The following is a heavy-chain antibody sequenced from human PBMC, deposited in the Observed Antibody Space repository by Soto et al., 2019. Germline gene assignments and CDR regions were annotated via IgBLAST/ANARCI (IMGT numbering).Heavy chain of an antibody. CDR2: LYNTGST. D-gene: IGHD2-21*02. J-gene: IGHJ6*02. V-gene: IGHV4-59*01. CDR3: ARDLWRYCGVDCYPLDV. Sequence: ETLSLTCTVSGASISRYYWSWIRQSPGKGLEWIGYLYNTGSTIYNPSLKSRVTISVDTSKNQFSLKMNSVTAADTAVYYCARDLWRYCGVDCYPLDVCGQGTTVT. CDR1: GASISRYY.